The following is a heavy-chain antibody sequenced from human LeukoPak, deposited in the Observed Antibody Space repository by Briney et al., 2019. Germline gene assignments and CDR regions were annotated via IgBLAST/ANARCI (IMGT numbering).Heavy chain of an antibody. D-gene: IGHD6-6*01. CDR2: IYYSGST. CDR3: ARVGYSSSSNWFDP. V-gene: IGHV4-39*07. Sequence: SETLSLTCTVSGGSISSSSYYWGWIRQPPGKGLEWIGSIYYSGSTYYNPSLKSRVTISVDTSKNQFSLKLSSVTAADTAVYYCARVGYSSSSNWFDPWGQGTLVTVSS. J-gene: IGHJ5*02. CDR1: GGSISSSSYY.